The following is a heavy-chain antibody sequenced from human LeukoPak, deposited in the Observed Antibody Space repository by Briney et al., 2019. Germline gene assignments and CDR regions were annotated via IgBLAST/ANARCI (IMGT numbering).Heavy chain of an antibody. CDR3: AKDQGVMITFGGVIVS. D-gene: IGHD3-16*01. Sequence: GGSLRLSCAASGFTLSSYAMSWVRQAPGKGLEWVSAISGSGGSTYYADSVKGRFTISRDNSKNTLYLQMNSLRAEDTAVYYCAKDQGVMITFGGVIVSWGQGTLVTVSS. J-gene: IGHJ5*01. CDR2: ISGSGGST. V-gene: IGHV3-23*01. CDR1: GFTLSSYA.